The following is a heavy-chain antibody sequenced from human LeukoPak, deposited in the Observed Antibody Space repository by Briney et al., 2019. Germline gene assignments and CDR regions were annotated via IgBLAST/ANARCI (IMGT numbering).Heavy chain of an antibody. D-gene: IGHD5-12*01. Sequence: SETLSLTCTVSGGSISSYYWSWIRQPPGKGLEWIGYIYYSGSTYYNPSLKSRVTISVDTSKNQFSLKLSSVTAADTAVYYCARDLVGGYDSSYFDYWGQGTLVTVSS. CDR3: ARDLVGGYDSSYFDY. CDR1: GGSISSYY. CDR2: IYYSGST. J-gene: IGHJ4*02. V-gene: IGHV4-59*12.